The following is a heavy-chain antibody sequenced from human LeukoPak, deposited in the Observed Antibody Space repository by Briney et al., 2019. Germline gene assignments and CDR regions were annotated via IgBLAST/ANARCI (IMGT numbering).Heavy chain of an antibody. D-gene: IGHD1-26*01. CDR3: AIGGATLVQPYAFDI. CDR2: INTNTGNP. Sequence: ASVKVSCKASGYTFTSYAMNWVRQAPGQGLEWMGWINTNTGNPTYAQGFTGRFVFSLDTSVSTAYLQISSLKAEDTAVYYCAIGGATLVQPYAFDIWGQGTMVTVSS. J-gene: IGHJ3*02. CDR1: GYTFTSYA. V-gene: IGHV7-4-1*02.